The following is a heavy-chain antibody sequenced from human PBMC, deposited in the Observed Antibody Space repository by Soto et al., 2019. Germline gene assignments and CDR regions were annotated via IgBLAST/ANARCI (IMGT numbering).Heavy chain of an antibody. V-gene: IGHV1-69*13. Sequence: ASVKVSCKASGGTFSSYAISWVRQAPGQGLEWMGGIIPIFGTANYAQKFQGRVTITADESTSTAYMELSSLRSEDTAVYYCATGYCSSTSCYWTHAFDIWGQGTMVTVSS. CDR1: GGTFSSYA. J-gene: IGHJ3*02. CDR3: ATGYCSSTSCYWTHAFDI. D-gene: IGHD2-2*03. CDR2: IIPIFGTA.